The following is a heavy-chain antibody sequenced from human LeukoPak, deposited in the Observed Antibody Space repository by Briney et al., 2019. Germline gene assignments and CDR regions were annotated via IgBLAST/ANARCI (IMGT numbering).Heavy chain of an antibody. Sequence: GGSLRLSCAASGFTFSNYWMHWVRQAPGKGLVWDSRINSDGSSTSYADSVKGRFTISRDNAKNTLYLQMNSLRAEDTAVYYCASYYGSAPFDPWGQGTLVTVSS. J-gene: IGHJ5*02. V-gene: IGHV3-74*01. CDR3: ASYYGSAPFDP. CDR1: GFTFSNYW. D-gene: IGHD3-10*01. CDR2: INSDGSST.